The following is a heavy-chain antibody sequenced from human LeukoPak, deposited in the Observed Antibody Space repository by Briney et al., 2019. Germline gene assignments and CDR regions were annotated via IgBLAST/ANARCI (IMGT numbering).Heavy chain of an antibody. CDR1: GFTFSSYS. CDR2: ISSSSSYI. J-gene: IGHJ4*02. Sequence: GGSLRLSCASSGFTFSSYSMNWVRQAPGKGLEWVSSISSSSSYIYYADSVKGRFTISRDNAKNSLYLQMNSLRAEDTAVYYCARQPYSYGYFDHWGQGTLVTVSS. V-gene: IGHV3-21*01. CDR3: ARQPYSYGYFDH. D-gene: IGHD5-18*01.